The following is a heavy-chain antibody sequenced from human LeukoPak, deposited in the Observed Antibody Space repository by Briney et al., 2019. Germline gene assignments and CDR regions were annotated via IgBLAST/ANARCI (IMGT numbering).Heavy chain of an antibody. D-gene: IGHD3-10*01. CDR2: ISYDGDNK. Sequence: PGGSLRLSCAASGFTFSTYAMHWVRQAPGKGLEWVAVISYDGDNKYYADSVKARFTVSRDNSKNTLYLQMSSLRAEDTALYYCARDNYGSDYWGQGTLVTVSS. J-gene: IGHJ4*02. CDR3: ARDNYGSDY. CDR1: GFTFSTYA. V-gene: IGHV3-30-3*01.